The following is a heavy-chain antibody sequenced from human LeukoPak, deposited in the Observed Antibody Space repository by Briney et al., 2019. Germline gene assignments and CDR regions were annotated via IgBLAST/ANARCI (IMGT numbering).Heavy chain of an antibody. D-gene: IGHD6-13*01. V-gene: IGHV4-34*01. Sequence: SETLSPTCAVYGGSFSGYYWSWIRQPPGKGLEWIGEINHSGSTNYNPSLKSRVTISVDTSKNQFSLKLSSVTAADTAVYYCARGPGIAAAGPGTDYWGQGTLVTVSS. J-gene: IGHJ4*02. CDR3: ARGPGIAAAGPGTDY. CDR2: INHSGST. CDR1: GGSFSGYY.